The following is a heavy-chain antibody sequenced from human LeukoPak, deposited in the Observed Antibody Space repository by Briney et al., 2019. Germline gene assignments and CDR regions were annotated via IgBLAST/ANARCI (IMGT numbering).Heavy chain of an antibody. V-gene: IGHV4-30-2*01. CDR2: IWHSGST. Sequence: SETLSLTCTVSDGSISSGAYYWSWIRQPPGKGLEWIGYIWHSGSTYYNPSLRSRITMSVDRSKNQFCLKLSSVTAADTAVYYCARAILAYCGGDCLNAFDIWGQGTMVTVSS. CDR3: ARAILAYCGGDCLNAFDI. J-gene: IGHJ3*02. D-gene: IGHD2-21*02. CDR1: DGSISSGAYY.